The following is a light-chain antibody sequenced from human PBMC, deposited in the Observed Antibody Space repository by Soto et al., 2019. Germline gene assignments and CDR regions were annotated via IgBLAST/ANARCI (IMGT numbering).Light chain of an antibody. CDR2: WAS. CDR1: QSVLHSSNNKNY. CDR3: QQYYSPWT. Sequence: DIVMTQSPDSLAVSLGERATINCKSSQSVLHSSNNKNYLAWYQQKPGQPPKLLIYWASTRESGVPDRFSGSGSGTDFTLSISSLQAEDVAVYYCQQYYSPWTFGQGTKVENK. V-gene: IGKV4-1*01. J-gene: IGKJ1*01.